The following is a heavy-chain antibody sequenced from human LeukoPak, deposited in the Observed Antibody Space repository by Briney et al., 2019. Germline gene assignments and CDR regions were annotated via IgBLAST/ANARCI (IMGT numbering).Heavy chain of an antibody. CDR3: ARISAVAAMDFDY. CDR1: GFSLSTRGMC. J-gene: IGHJ4*02. D-gene: IGHD6-19*01. Sequence: SGPTLVNPTQTLTLTCTFSGFSLSTRGMCVSWIRQPSGKALEWLARIDWDDDKYYSTSLKTRLTISKDTSKNQVVLTMTNMDPVDTATYYCARISAVAAMDFDYWGQGTLVSVSS. CDR2: IDWDDDK. V-gene: IGHV2-70*11.